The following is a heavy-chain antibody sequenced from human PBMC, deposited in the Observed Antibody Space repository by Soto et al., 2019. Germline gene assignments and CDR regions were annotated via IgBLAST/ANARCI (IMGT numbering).Heavy chain of an antibody. CDR1: GGSVSSGVFS. Sequence: PSETLSLTCAVSGGSVSSGVFSWNWIRQPPGQGLEWIGYISHGGSPHYTPSLRSRVSISVDRSTNVISLNLTSMTPADTAVYFCVRGHYYYAMDVSGQGTTFSVS. CDR3: VRGHYYYAMDV. J-gene: IGHJ6*02. V-gene: IGHV4-30-2*01. CDR2: ISHGGSP.